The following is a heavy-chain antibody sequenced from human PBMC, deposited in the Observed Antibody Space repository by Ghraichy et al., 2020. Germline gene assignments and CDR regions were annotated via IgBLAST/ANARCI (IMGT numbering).Heavy chain of an antibody. D-gene: IGHD1-26*01. J-gene: IGHJ4*02. CDR3: SRDVSGSYDY. Sequence: ASVKVSCKASGYTFTDYYMHWVRQAPGQGLVWMGLMNPNSGGTTYAQKFQGRVTMTRDTSISTAYMELSRLTSDDTALYYCSRDVSGSYDYWGQGTLVTVSS. V-gene: IGHV1-2*02. CDR2: MNPNSGGT. CDR1: GYTFTDYY.